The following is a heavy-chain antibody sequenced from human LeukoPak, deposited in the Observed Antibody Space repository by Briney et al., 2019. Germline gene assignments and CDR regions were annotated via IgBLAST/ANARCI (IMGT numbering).Heavy chain of an antibody. CDR3: ARNYDSSGYYFDY. V-gene: IGHV3-21*01. CDR1: GFTFSSYS. D-gene: IGHD3-22*01. CDR2: ISSSSSYI. J-gene: IGHJ4*02. Sequence: GGSLRLSCAASGFTFSSYSMNWVRQAPGKGLEWVSSISSSSSYIYYADSVKGRFTISRDSAKNSLYLQMNSLRAEDTAVYYCARNYDSSGYYFDYWGQGTLVTVSS.